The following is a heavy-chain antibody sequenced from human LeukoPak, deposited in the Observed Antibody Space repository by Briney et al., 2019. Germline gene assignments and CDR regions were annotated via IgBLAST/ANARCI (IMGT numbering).Heavy chain of an antibody. J-gene: IGHJ4*02. CDR2: IYRSGNT. CDR3: ARDPHSMITGDY. D-gene: IGHD3-16*01. V-gene: IGHV4-4*02. CDR1: GASINNSNW. Sequence: KASETLSLTCAVSGASINNSNWWSWIRHSPGKGLEWIGEIYRSGNTNDNPSPESRVTILLDKSQNRFSLTLRSVTAADTATYYCARDPHSMITGDYWGQGTLVTVSS.